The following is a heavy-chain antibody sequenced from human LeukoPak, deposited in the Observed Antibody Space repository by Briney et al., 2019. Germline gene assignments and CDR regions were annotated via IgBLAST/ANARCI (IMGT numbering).Heavy chain of an antibody. Sequence: SETLSLTCTVSGGSLSSYYWSWIRQPAGKGLEWIGRIYTSGSTNYNPSLKSRVTMSVDTSKNQFSLKLSSVTAADTAVYYCARDSGGWSRGDLWFDPWGQGTLVTVSS. D-gene: IGHD6-19*01. V-gene: IGHV4-4*07. J-gene: IGHJ5*02. CDR3: ARDSGGWSRGDLWFDP. CDR1: GGSLSSYY. CDR2: IYTSGST.